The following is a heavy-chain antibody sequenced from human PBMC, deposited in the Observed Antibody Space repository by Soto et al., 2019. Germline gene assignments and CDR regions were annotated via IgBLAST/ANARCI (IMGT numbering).Heavy chain of an antibody. J-gene: IGHJ6*03. CDR1: GYTFTSYA. V-gene: IGHV1-3*01. CDR3: ARGMRAAQTPRYYYYYYMDV. Sequence: ASVKVSCKASGYTFTSYAMHWVRQAPGQRLEWMGWINAGNGNTKYSQKFQGRVTITRDTSASTAYMELSSLRSEDTAVYYCARGMRAAQTPRYYYYYYMDVCGKGTTVTVSS. CDR2: INAGNGNT.